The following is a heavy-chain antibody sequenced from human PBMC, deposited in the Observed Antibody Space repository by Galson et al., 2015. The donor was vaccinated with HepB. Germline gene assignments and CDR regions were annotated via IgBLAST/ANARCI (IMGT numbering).Heavy chain of an antibody. CDR3: ARGSGATSMLTYDY. CDR1: GFTFSSYS. Sequence: SLRLSCAASGFTFSSYSINWVRQAPGKGLEWVSYISSSGSSIYYGDSVKGRFTISRGNAKNSLFLQMSSLRAEDTAVYYCARGSGATSMLTYDYWGQGTLVTVSS. J-gene: IGHJ4*02. V-gene: IGHV3-48*01. D-gene: IGHD3-16*01. CDR2: ISSSGSSI.